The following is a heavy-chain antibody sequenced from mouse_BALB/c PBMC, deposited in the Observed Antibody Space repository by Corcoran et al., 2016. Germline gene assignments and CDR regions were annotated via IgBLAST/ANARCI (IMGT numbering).Heavy chain of an antibody. CDR3: ARYGNYPWFAY. J-gene: IGHJ3*01. V-gene: IGHV1-18*01. CDR2: INPNNGGT. CDR1: GCTFTEYT. D-gene: IGHD2-1*01. Sequence: EDELQQYGAERVKTGASLKISSKTAGCTFTEYTLNWVKQSHAKSLEWIGGINPNNGGTSYNQKFKGKATLTVDKSSSTAYMELRSLTSEDSAVYYCARYGNYPWFAYWGQGTLVTVSA.